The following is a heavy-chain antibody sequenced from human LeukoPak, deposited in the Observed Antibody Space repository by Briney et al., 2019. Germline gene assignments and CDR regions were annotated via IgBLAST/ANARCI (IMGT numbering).Heavy chain of an antibody. Sequence: GGSLRLSCAASGFTFSSYAMHWVRQAPGKGLEWVAVISYDGSNKYYADSVKGRFTISRDNSKNTLHLQMNSLRAEDTAVYYCARSAAGAEYFQHWGQGTLVTVSS. J-gene: IGHJ1*01. CDR3: ARSAAGAEYFQH. V-gene: IGHV3-30-3*01. CDR1: GFTFSSYA. CDR2: ISYDGSNK. D-gene: IGHD6-13*01.